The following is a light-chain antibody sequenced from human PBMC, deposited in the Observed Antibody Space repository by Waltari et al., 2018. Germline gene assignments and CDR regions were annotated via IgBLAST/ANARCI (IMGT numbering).Light chain of an antibody. CDR2: VAS. CDR3: QQYNSYSWT. CDR1: QSINTN. Sequence: DIQMTQSPSSLSASVGDRVIITCRASQSINTNLNWYQQKPGKAPKLLIYVASSLQSGVPSRFSGTGSGTEFTLTISSLQPDDFATYYCQQYNSYSWTFGQGTKVEIK. J-gene: IGKJ1*01. V-gene: IGKV1-39*01.